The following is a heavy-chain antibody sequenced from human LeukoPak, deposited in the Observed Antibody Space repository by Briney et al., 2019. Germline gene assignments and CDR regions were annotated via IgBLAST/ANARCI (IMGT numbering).Heavy chain of an antibody. J-gene: IGHJ5*02. Sequence: GGSLRLSCAASGFTFNRYNMNWVRRAPGKGLEWVASISTSSSYIYYADSVRGRFTIARDNAKKSLYLQMNSLRAEDTAVYSCARGADGVSSNSRGWFDPWGQGTLVTVSS. CDR1: GFTFNRYN. CDR2: ISTSSSYI. D-gene: IGHD2-15*01. CDR3: ARGADGVSSNSRGWFDP. V-gene: IGHV3-21*01.